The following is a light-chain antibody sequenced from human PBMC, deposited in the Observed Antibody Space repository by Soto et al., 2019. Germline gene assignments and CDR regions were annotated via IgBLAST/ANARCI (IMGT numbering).Light chain of an antibody. J-gene: IGKJ3*01. CDR2: GAS. Sequence: EIVLTQSPGTLSLSPGERATLSCRASQSVRSNYLAWYQQKPGQAPRLLIYGASSRATGFPDRFSGSGSGTDFTLTISRLEPEDFATYYCLQHNSYPFTFGPGTKVDIK. CDR1: QSVRSNY. CDR3: LQHNSYPFT. V-gene: IGKV3-20*01.